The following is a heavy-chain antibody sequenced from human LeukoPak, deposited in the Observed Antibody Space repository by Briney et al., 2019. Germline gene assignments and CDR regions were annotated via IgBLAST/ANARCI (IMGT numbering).Heavy chain of an antibody. V-gene: IGHV3-7*01. Sequence: GGSLRLSCVASGITLSDYWMNWVRQAPGKGLEWVANIKPDGSGKNYVDSVKGRFTISRDSAKNSLFLQMNSLRVEDMAVYYCARGAYYYEDWGQGTLVTVSS. D-gene: IGHD3-22*01. CDR1: GITLSDYW. J-gene: IGHJ4*02. CDR3: ARGAYYYED. CDR2: IKPDGSGK.